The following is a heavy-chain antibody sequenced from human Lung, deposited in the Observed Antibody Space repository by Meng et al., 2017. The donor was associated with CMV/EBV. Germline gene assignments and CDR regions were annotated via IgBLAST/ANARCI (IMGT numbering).Heavy chain of an antibody. J-gene: IGHJ4*02. CDR3: ARGYDNSLDY. D-gene: IGHD3-22*01. CDR1: GDSVSANNAA. V-gene: IGHV6-1*01. CDR2: AYYRSKWYT. Sequence: SQTXXLTCAISGDSVSANNAAWNWFRQSPSRGLEWLGRAYYRSKWYTDYAVSVKRRTTINPDTSKNQFSLQLTSVTPEDTAVYYCARGYDNSLDYWGQGTLVTVSS.